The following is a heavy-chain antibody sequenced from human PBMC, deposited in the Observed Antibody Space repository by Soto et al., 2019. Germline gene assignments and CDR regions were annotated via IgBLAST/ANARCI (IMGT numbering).Heavy chain of an antibody. CDR2: IWYDGSNK. Sequence: GGSLRLSCAASGFTFSSYGMHWVRQAPGKGLEWVAVIWYDGSNKYYADSVKGRFTISRDNSKNTLYLQMNSLRAEDTAVYYCARGAHYDILTEIDYWGQGTLVTVSS. CDR3: ARGAHYDILTEIDY. CDR1: GFTFSSYG. J-gene: IGHJ4*02. V-gene: IGHV3-33*01. D-gene: IGHD3-9*01.